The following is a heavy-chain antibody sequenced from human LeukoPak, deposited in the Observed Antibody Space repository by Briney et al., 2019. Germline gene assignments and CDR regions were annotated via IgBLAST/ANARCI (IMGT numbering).Heavy chain of an antibody. J-gene: IGHJ3*02. V-gene: IGHV4-4*07. CDR3: ASDYDILTGDAFDI. CDR1: GGSISSYY. CDR2: IYTSGST. Sequence: SETLSLTCTVSGGSISSYYRSWIRQPAGKGLEWIGRIYTSGSTNYNPSLKSRVTMSVDTSKNQFSLKLSSVTAADTAVYYCASDYDILTGDAFDIWGQGTMVTVSS. D-gene: IGHD3-9*01.